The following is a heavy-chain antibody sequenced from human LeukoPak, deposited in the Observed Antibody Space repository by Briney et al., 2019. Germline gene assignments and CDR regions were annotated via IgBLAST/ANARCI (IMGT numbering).Heavy chain of an antibody. Sequence: GGSLRLSCAASGFTFSSYAMHWVRQAPGKGLEWVAVILYDGSNKYYADSVKGRFTISRDNSKNTLYLQMNSLRAEDTAVYYCARDPKAGSSWYPYYYYGMDVWGQGTTVTVSS. CDR3: ARDPKAGSSWYPYYYYGMDV. V-gene: IGHV3-30*03. D-gene: IGHD6-13*01. J-gene: IGHJ6*02. CDR1: GFTFSSYA. CDR2: ILYDGSNK.